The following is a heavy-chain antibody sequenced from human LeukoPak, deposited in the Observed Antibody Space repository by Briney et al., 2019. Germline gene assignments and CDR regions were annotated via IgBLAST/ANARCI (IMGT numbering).Heavy chain of an antibody. CDR2: IIPIFGTA. CDR1: GNSISNYA. CDR3: TTRACHAGGCSSSFYYYYGLHF. V-gene: IGHV1-69*13. D-gene: IGHD3-16*01. Sequence: ASVKVSCKASGNSISNYAVSWVRQAPGQGFEWMGGIIPIFGTADCAQKFQGRVTITADQSTSTTYMALSSLKSEDTATYYCTTRACHAGGCSSSFYYYYGLHFWGQGTTVSVSS. J-gene: IGHJ6*02.